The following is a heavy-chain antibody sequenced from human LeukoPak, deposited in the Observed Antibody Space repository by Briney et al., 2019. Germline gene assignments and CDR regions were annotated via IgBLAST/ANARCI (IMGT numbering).Heavy chain of an antibody. D-gene: IGHD6-13*01. Sequence: SVKVSCKASGGTFSSYTISWVRQAPGQGLEWMGRIIPILGIANYAQKFQGRVTITADKSTSTAYMELSSLKSEDTAVYYCARVVRYSSSWEDYWGQGTLVTVSS. CDR3: ARVVRYSSSWEDY. CDR2: IIPILGIA. CDR1: GGTFSSYT. J-gene: IGHJ4*02. V-gene: IGHV1-69*02.